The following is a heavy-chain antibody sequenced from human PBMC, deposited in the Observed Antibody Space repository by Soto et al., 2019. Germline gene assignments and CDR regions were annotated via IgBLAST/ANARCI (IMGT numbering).Heavy chain of an antibody. CDR2: MYYSGST. CDR3: VREMDTAMFLEYYFDY. D-gene: IGHD5-18*01. CDR1: GGSITSYY. J-gene: IGHJ4*02. V-gene: IGHV4-59*01. Sequence: SETLSLTCSVSGGSITSYYWSWIRQPPGKGLEWIGYMYYSGSTNYNPSLKSRVTISVDTSKNQFSLKLSSVTAADTAAYYCVREMDTAMFLEYYFDYGGEGTRVTFSS.